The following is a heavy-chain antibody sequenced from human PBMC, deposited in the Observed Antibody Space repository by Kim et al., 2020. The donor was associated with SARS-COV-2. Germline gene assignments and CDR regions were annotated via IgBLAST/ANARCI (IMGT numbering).Heavy chain of an antibody. Sequence: GGSLRLSCAASGFTFSSYGMHWVRQAPGKGLEWVAVISYDGSNKYYADSVKGRFTISRDNSKNTLYLQMNSLRAEDTAVYYCAKDRCSSTSCHYYYYGMDVWGQGTTVTVSS. V-gene: IGHV3-30*18. J-gene: IGHJ6*02. CDR3: AKDRCSSTSCHYYYYGMDV. CDR2: ISYDGSNK. D-gene: IGHD2-2*01. CDR1: GFTFSSYG.